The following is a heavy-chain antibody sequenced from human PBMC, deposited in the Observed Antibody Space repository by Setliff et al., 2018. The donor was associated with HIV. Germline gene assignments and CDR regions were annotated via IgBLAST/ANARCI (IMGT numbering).Heavy chain of an antibody. CDR1: GDSFRRHA. J-gene: IGHJ6*03. D-gene: IGHD1-7*01. CDR2: IIPIFPSP. V-gene: IGHV1-69*13. Sequence: GASVKVSCKTSGDSFRRHAISWVRQAPGQGLEWMGGIIPIFPSPKYAEKFQGRVTITADESTSTAYMELRSLRSDDTAIYYCARDEGGTTDYYYMDVWGKGTTVTVSS. CDR3: ARDEGGTTDYYYMDV.